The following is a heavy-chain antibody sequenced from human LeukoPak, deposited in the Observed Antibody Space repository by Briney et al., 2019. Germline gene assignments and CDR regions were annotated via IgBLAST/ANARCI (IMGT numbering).Heavy chain of an antibody. D-gene: IGHD3-22*01. CDR2: IAKKGTVI. CDR1: GFTFRNYG. J-gene: IGHJ5*02. V-gene: IGHV3-21*01. CDR3: ARERANYYDNSGFWDFDP. Sequence: GGSLRLTCSTSGFTFRNYGMNWIRQAPGKGLEWVSSIAKKGTVIYNVDSVKGRFTISRDNAKNSVFLQMSSLRVADTAVYYCARERANYYDNSGFWDFDPWGQGTLVTVSS.